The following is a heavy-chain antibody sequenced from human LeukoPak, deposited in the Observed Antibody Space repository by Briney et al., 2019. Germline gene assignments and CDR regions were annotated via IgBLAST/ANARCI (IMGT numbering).Heavy chain of an antibody. CDR3: AGGYSYGYKYYYMDV. Sequence: SETLSLTCGVNGGSLSSYYWNWIRQPPGKGLEWIGEISDTGYTTYNPSFKSRVTMSVDTSKNQFSLKLSSVTAADTAVYYCAGGYSYGYKYYYMDVWGKGTTVTISS. CDR2: ISDTGYT. D-gene: IGHD5-18*01. V-gene: IGHV4-34*01. CDR1: GGSLSSYY. J-gene: IGHJ6*03.